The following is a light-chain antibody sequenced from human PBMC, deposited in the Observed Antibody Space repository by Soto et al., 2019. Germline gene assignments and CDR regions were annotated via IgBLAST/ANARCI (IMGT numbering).Light chain of an antibody. V-gene: IGLV1-47*01. CDR2: RNN. CDR3: AAWDDSLSGVV. Sequence: QAVVTQPPSASGTPGQRVTISCSGSSPNLGSNFVYWYQQLPGAAPKLLISRNNERPSGVPDRFSGSKSGTSASLAISGLRSEDEADYHCAAWDDSLSGVVFGGGTQLTVL. J-gene: IGLJ3*02. CDR1: SPNLGSNF.